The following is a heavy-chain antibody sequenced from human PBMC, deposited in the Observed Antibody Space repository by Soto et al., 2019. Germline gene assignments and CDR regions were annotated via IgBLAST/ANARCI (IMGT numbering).Heavy chain of an antibody. Sequence: GGSLRLSCTASGFTFSSYAMSWVRQAPGKGLEWVSAISGSGGSTYYADSVKGRFTISRDNSKNKLYLQMNSLRAEDTAVYYCAKAHCSGGSCYLYWGQGTLVTVSS. CDR2: ISGSGGST. D-gene: IGHD2-15*01. J-gene: IGHJ4*02. V-gene: IGHV3-23*01. CDR1: GFTFSSYA. CDR3: AKAHCSGGSCYLY.